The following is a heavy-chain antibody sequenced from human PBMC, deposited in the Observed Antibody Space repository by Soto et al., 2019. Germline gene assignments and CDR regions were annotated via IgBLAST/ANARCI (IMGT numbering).Heavy chain of an antibody. CDR3: ARYGLLRYGHSTYYFDY. D-gene: IGHD3-9*01. J-gene: IGHJ4*02. CDR1: VGSIPSYY. V-gene: IGHV4-59*01. Sequence: PSEPLSLTCTVIVGSIPSYYWSWFRQPPGKALEWIGYVYYSGSANYNPSLKSRVTISVDTSKNQFSLKLSSVTAADTAVYYCARYGLLRYGHSTYYFDYWGQGTLVTVSS. CDR2: VYYSGSA.